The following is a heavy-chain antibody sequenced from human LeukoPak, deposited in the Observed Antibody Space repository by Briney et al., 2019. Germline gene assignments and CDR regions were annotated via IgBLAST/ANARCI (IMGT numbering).Heavy chain of an antibody. V-gene: IGHV3-30*18. CDR3: AKDVVPQCSTSCYVALDY. Sequence: GGSLRLSCAASGFTFSSYGMHWVRQAPGKGLEWVAVISYDGSNKYYADSVKGRFTISRDNSKNTLYLQMNSLRAEDTAVYYCAKDVVPQCSTSCYVALDYWGQGTLVTVSS. CDR1: GFTFSSYG. J-gene: IGHJ4*02. CDR2: ISYDGSNK. D-gene: IGHD2-2*01.